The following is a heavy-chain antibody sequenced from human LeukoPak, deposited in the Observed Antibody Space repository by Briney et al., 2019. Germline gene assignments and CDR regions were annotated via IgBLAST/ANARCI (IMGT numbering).Heavy chain of an antibody. D-gene: IGHD3-16*01. J-gene: IGHJ4*02. CDR2: IDYSGST. Sequence: SETLSLTCTVSGGSLHNYYWSWIRQPPGKGLEWIGYIDYSGSTNYNPSLKSRVTISVDTSQNQFSLKLSSVTAADTAVYYCARDRALGSGKYYFDYWGQGTLVTVSA. V-gene: IGHV4-59*01. CDR3: ARDRALGSGKYYFDY. CDR1: GGSLHNYY.